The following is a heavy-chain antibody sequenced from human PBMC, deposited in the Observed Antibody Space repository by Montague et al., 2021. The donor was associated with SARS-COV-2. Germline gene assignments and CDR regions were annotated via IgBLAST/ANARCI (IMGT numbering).Heavy chain of an antibody. CDR3: VREYRSSSGRAFDI. V-gene: IGHV3-48*03. J-gene: IGHJ3*02. CDR2: ITSISSSK. CDR1: RFNFQVSE. Sequence: SLRLSCAPPRFNFQVSELNWVRQAPGKGLEWVSYITSISSSKYYVESVEGRFSVSRDNARELLYLQMDDLRAEDTAIYYCVREYRSSSGRAFDIWGRGTLVIITS. D-gene: IGHD1-26*01.